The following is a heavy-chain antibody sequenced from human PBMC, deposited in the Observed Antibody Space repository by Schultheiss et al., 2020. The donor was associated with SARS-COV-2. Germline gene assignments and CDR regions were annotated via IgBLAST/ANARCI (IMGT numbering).Heavy chain of an antibody. CDR3: ARDSHYYDSRGFGY. Sequence: SETLSLTCTVSGGSINGYYWNWIRQSPGKGLEWIGYVSYSGTTNYNPSLKSRVTISVDTSKNQFSLKLSSVTAADTAVYYCARDSHYYDSRGFGYWGQGTLVTVSS. CDR2: VSYSGTT. D-gene: IGHD3-22*01. CDR1: GGSINGYY. V-gene: IGHV4-59*12. J-gene: IGHJ4*02.